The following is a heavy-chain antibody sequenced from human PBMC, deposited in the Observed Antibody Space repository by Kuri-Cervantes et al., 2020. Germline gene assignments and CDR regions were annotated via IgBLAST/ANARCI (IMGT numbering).Heavy chain of an antibody. CDR2: ISYDGSNK. V-gene: IGHV3-30-3*01. CDR3: ARCSGSYSDWFDP. Sequence: LSLTCAASGFTFSSYAMHWVRQAPGKGLEWVAVISYDGSNKYYADSVKGRFTISRDNAKNSLYLQMNSLRDEDTAVYYCARCSGSYSDWFDPWGQGTLVTVSS. J-gene: IGHJ5*02. D-gene: IGHD1-26*01. CDR1: GFTFSSYA.